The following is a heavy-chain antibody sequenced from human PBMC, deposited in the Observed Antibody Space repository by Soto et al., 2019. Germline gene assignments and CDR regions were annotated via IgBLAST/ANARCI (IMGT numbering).Heavy chain of an antibody. V-gene: IGHV1-46*01. CDR2: INPRGFFT. D-gene: IGHD3-10*01. CDR3: ARAAGRFGELFWFDP. Sequence: QVQLVQSGAEVKKPGPSLKVSCKASGSTFPSKNIHGVGRAPGQGLEWVGMINPRGFFTTYAQKFRGRVTMTGDTSTSVVYMELTNLRSEDTAVYYCARAAGRFGELFWFDPWGQGTLVSVSS. J-gene: IGHJ5*02. CDR1: GSTFPSKN.